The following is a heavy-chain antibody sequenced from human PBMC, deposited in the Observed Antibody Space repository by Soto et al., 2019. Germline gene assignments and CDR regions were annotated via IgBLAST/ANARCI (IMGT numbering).Heavy chain of an antibody. CDR1: GGTFGSYA. D-gene: IGHD6-13*01. CDR3: ARSPTDSSSWYDY. V-gene: IGHV1-18*01. CDR2: ISAYNGNT. J-gene: IGHJ4*02. Sequence: ASVKVSCKASGGTFGSYAISWVRQAPGQGLEWMGWISAYNGNTNYAQKLQGRVTMTTDTSTSTAYMELRSLRSEDTAVYYCARSPTDSSSWYDYWGQGTLVTVSS.